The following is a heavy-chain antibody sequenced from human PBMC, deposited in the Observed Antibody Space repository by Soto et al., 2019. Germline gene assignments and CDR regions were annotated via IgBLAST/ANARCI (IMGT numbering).Heavy chain of an antibody. CDR3: ARDPVSSSWSENYYGVDV. J-gene: IGHJ6*02. CDR1: GFTFSSYA. CDR2: ISGSGGST. V-gene: IGHV3-23*01. Sequence: PGGSLRLSCAASGFTFSSYAMSWVRQAPGKGLEWVSAISGSGGSTYYADSVKGRFTISRDNSKNTRYLQMNSLRAEDTALYYCARDPVSSSWSENYYGVDVWRQGATVTVSS. D-gene: IGHD6-13*01.